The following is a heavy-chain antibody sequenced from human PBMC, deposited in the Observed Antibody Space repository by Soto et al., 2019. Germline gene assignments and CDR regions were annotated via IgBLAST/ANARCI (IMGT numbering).Heavy chain of an antibody. J-gene: IGHJ6*02. CDR3: ARVRGLPDYYYYSGMDV. Sequence: ARRWVRQATGQRLEWMGWINAGNGNTKYSQKFQGRVTITRDTSASTAYMELSSLRSEDTAVYYCARVRGLPDYYYYSGMDVWGQGTTVPVSS. V-gene: IGHV1-3*01. CDR2: INAGNGNT. D-gene: IGHD4-17*01. CDR1: A.